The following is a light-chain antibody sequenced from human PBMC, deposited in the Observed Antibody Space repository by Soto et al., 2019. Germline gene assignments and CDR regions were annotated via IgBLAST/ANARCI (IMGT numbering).Light chain of an antibody. CDR3: AVWDDSLSGWV. J-gene: IGLJ3*02. CDR1: TSNIGSNY. CDR2: RND. Sequence: QSVLTQPPSASGTPGQRVTISCSGSTSNIGSNYVYWYQHLPGTAPKLLIYRNDQRPSGVPDRYSGSKSGTSASLAISGLRSEDEGDHYCAVWDDSLSGWVFGGGTQLTVL. V-gene: IGLV1-47*01.